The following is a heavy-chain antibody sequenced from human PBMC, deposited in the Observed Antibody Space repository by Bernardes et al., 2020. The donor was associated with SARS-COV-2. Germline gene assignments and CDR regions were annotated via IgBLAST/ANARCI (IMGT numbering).Heavy chain of an antibody. CDR3: AKDPGFVVRYFDPKGDWFDP. CDR1: GFTFSSYA. V-gene: IGHV3-23*01. J-gene: IGHJ5*02. Sequence: GGSLRLSCAASGFTFSSYAMSWVRQAPGKGLEWVSAISGSGGSTYYADSVKGRFTISRDNSKNTLYLQMNSLRAEDTAVYYCAKDPGFVVRYFDPKGDWFDPWGQGTLVTVSS. D-gene: IGHD3-9*01. CDR2: ISGSGGST.